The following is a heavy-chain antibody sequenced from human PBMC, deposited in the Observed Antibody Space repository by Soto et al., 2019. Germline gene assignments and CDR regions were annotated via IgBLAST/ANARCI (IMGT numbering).Heavy chain of an antibody. CDR2: IYHSGST. CDR1: GGSISSGGYS. Sequence: NPSETLSLTCAVSGGSISSGGYSWSWIRQPPGKGLEWIGYIYHSGSTYYNPSLKSRVTISVDRSKNQFSLKLSSVTAADTAVYYCAREDSYGNFDYWGQGTLVTVSS. V-gene: IGHV4-30-2*01. D-gene: IGHD5-18*01. CDR3: AREDSYGNFDY. J-gene: IGHJ4*02.